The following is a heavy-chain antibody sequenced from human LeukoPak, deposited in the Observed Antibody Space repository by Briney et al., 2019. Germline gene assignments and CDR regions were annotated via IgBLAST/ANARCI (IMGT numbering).Heavy chain of an antibody. J-gene: IGHJ4*02. CDR2: ISPYKFTT. CDR3: ATARVVTPMHY. V-gene: IGHV1-18*01. CDR1: GYTFTSYG. D-gene: IGHD4-23*01. Sequence: GASVKVSCKASGYTFTSYGISWVRQAPGQGLEWVGWISPYKFTTNYTQKFQGRVSMTRDTSTSTAYMELRSLRFDDTAVYYCATARVVTPMHYWGQGTLVTVSS.